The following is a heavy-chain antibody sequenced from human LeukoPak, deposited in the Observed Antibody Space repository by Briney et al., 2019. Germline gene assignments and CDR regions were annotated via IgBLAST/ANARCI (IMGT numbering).Heavy chain of an antibody. CDR2: ISYDGSNK. V-gene: IGHV3-30*18. CDR1: GFTFSSYG. Sequence: GGSLRLSCAASGFTFSSYGMHWVRQAPGKGLEWVAVISYDGSNKYYADSVKGRFTISRDNSKNTLYLQTNSLRAEDTAVYYCAKDQGWNYFDYWGQGTLVTVSS. D-gene: IGHD2-15*01. CDR3: AKDQGWNYFDY. J-gene: IGHJ4*02.